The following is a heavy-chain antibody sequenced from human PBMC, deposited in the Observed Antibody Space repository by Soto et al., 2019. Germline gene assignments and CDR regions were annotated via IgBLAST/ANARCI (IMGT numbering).Heavy chain of an antibody. CDR3: ARLGSRITMVRGVIIKDGMDV. D-gene: IGHD3-10*01. V-gene: IGHV5-10-1*01. Sequence: GESLKISCKGSGYSFTSYWISWVRQMPGKGLEWMGRIDPSDSYTNYSPSFQGHVTISADKSISTAYLQWSSLKASDTAMYYCARLGSRITMVRGVIIKDGMDVWGQGTTVTVSS. CDR1: GYSFTSYW. J-gene: IGHJ6*02. CDR2: IDPSDSYT.